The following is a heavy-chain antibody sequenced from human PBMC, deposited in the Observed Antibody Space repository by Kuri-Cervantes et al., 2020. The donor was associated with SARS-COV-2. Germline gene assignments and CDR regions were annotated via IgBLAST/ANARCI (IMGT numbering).Heavy chain of an antibody. Sequence: SETLSLTCSVSGGSISGSTYYWAWIRQAPGKGLEWFGSIFYSGSTYYNPSLKGRATISVDPSKNQFSLKLSSVTAADTAVYYCVKGGARITNSGVVIANWFDPWGQGTLVTVSS. CDR1: GGSISGSTYY. CDR3: VKGGARITNSGVVIANWFDP. D-gene: IGHD3-3*01. J-gene: IGHJ5*02. V-gene: IGHV4-39*01. CDR2: IFYSGST.